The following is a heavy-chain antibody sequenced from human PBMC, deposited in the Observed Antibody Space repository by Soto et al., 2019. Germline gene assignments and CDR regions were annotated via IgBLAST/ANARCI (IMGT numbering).Heavy chain of an antibody. CDR3: ARSNYYDAYWSPYDY. V-gene: IGHV3-20*04. CDR2: INWNGATI. Sequence: EVQLVESGGGVVRPGGSLRLSCAASGFTFDDFGMSWVREAPGKGLEWVAGINWNGATIGYADSVKGRFTISRDNAKNSLYLQMSSLRAEDTALYYCARSNYYDAYWSPYDYWGQGTLVTVPS. D-gene: IGHD3-3*01. J-gene: IGHJ4*02. CDR1: GFTFDDFG.